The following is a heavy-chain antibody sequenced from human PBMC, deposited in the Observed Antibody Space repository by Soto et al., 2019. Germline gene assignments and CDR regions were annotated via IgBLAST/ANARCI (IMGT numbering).Heavy chain of an antibody. CDR2: IKSKTDGGTT. CDR1: GFTFSNAW. Sequence: GGSLRLSCAASGFTFSNAWMNWVRQAPGKGLEWVGRIKSKTDGGTTDYAAPVKGRFTISRDDSKNTLYLQMNSLKTEDTAVYYCTTDLTPVSWIQLWGPPALLYFDYWGQGTLVTVSS. D-gene: IGHD5-18*01. CDR3: TTDLTPVSWIQLWGPPALLYFDY. J-gene: IGHJ4*02. V-gene: IGHV3-15*07.